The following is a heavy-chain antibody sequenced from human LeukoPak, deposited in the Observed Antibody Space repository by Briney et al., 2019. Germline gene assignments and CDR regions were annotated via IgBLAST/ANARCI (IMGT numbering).Heavy chain of an antibody. J-gene: IGHJ4*02. D-gene: IGHD5-24*01. Sequence: PGGSLRLSCAAFGFIFSDHYLDWVRQAPGKGLEWVGRSRNKANSYTTEYAASVKGRFTISRDDSKNSLYLQMNSLQIEDTAVYYCARVGRRDPFDYWGQGTLVTVSS. V-gene: IGHV3-72*01. CDR3: ARVGRRDPFDY. CDR1: GFIFSDHY. CDR2: SRNKANSYTT.